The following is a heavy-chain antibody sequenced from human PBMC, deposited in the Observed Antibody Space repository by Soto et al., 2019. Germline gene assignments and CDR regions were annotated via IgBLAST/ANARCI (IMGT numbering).Heavy chain of an antibody. D-gene: IGHD3-16*01. CDR3: AKGVHSTNGGGGDY. Sequence: EVHLLESGGGLVQPGGSLRLSYAASGFTFSSYAMSWVRQAPGKGLEWVSAISGSGGSTYYADSVKGRFTISRDNSKNTLYLQMNSRGAEDTAVYYGAKGVHSTNGGGGDYWGQGTLVTVSS. CDR2: ISGSGGST. J-gene: IGHJ4*02. V-gene: IGHV3-23*01. CDR1: GFTFSSYA.